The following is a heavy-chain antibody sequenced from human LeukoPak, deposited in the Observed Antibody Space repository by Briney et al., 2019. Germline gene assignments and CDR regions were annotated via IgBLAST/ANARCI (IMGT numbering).Heavy chain of an antibody. J-gene: IGHJ3*02. Sequence: PSETLSLTCAVYGGSLSGYYWSWIRQPPGKGLEWIGYIYYSGSTNYNPSLKSRVTISVDTSKNQFSLKLSSVTAADTAVYYCARGGGYKRYFDIWGQGTMVTVSS. CDR3: ARGGGYKRYFDI. CDR1: GGSLSGYY. D-gene: IGHD1-1*01. CDR2: IYYSGST. V-gene: IGHV4-59*01.